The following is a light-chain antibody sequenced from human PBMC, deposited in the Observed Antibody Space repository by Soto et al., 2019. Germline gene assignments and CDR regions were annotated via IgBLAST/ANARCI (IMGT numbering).Light chain of an antibody. CDR2: AAS. CDR3: QQANSFPYT. J-gene: IGKJ2*01. Sequence: IQMTQSPSSVSASGGDRVTITCRASQAISSWLAWYQQKPGKAPKLLIYAASTLQSGVPSRFSGSGSGTEFTLTISSLQPEDFATYYCQQANSFPYTFGQGTKLEIK. CDR1: QAISSW. V-gene: IGKV1-12*01.